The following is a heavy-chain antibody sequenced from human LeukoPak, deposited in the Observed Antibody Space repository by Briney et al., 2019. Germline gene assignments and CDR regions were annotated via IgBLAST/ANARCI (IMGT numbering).Heavy chain of an antibody. CDR1: GYTFTSYD. J-gene: IGHJ5*02. CDR2: MNPNSGNT. D-gene: IGHD3-3*01. Sequence: EASVTVSCKASGYTFTSYDINWVRQATGQGLEWMGWMNPNSGNTGYAQKFQGRVTMTRNTSISTAYMELSSLRSEDTAVYYCARGNYDFWSGYYSGGNWFDPWGQGTLVTVSS. V-gene: IGHV1-8*01. CDR3: ARGNYDFWSGYYSGGNWFDP.